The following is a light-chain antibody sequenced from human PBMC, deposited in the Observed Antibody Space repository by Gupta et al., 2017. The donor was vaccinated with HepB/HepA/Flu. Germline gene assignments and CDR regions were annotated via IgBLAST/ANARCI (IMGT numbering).Light chain of an antibody. Sequence: DIQMTQSPSSVSASVGDRVTITCRASQDISSWVAWYQQKPGKAPELLIYAASSLQSGVPSRFSGSGSGTDFTLTINGLQPEDFATYYCQQANSFLLSFGGETKVEIK. CDR3: QQANSFLLS. V-gene: IGKV1-12*01. CDR2: AAS. CDR1: QDISSW. J-gene: IGKJ4*01.